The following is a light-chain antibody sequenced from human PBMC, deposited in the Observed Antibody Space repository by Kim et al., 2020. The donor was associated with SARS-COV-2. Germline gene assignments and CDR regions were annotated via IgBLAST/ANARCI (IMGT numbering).Light chain of an antibody. Sequence: VSPGENATLSCRASQCVSSNLAWYQQAPGQAPRLLIYGASTRATGIPARFSGSGSGTEFTLTISSLQSEDFAVYYCQQYNNWPPLFGQGTRLEIK. J-gene: IGKJ5*01. CDR1: QCVSSN. CDR3: QQYNNWPPL. V-gene: IGKV3-15*01. CDR2: GAS.